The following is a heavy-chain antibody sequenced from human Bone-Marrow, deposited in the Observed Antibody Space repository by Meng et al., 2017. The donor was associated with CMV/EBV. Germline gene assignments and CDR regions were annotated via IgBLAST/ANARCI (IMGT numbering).Heavy chain of an antibody. D-gene: IGHD3-3*01. J-gene: IGHJ4*02. Sequence: ASVKVSCKASGYTFTGYYMHWVRQAPGQGPEWMGWINPNSGGTNYAQKFQGRVTMTRDTSISTAYMELSRLRSDDTAVYYCARGFGYDFWSGYYPQGDYWGQGTLVTVSS. CDR2: INPNSGGT. CDR1: GYTFTGYY. CDR3: ARGFGYDFWSGYYPQGDY. V-gene: IGHV1-2*02.